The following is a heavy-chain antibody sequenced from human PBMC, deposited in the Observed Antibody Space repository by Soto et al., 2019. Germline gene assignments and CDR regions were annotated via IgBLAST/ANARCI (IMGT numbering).Heavy chain of an antibody. J-gene: IGHJ6*02. CDR1: GYSFTSYW. D-gene: IGHD4-4*01. Sequence: PGESLKISWKGSGYSFTSYWISWVRQMPGKGLEWMGRIDPSDSYTNYSPSFQGHVTISADKSISTAYLQWSSLKASDTAMYYCARQDSDYAYYYGMDVWGQGTTVTVSS. CDR2: IDPSDSYT. CDR3: ARQDSDYAYYYGMDV. V-gene: IGHV5-10-1*01.